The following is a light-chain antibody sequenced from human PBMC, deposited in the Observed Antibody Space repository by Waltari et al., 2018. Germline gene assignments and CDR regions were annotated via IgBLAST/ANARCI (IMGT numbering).Light chain of an antibody. CDR3: QQRSNWPPYT. V-gene: IGKV3-11*01. CDR2: DAS. CDR1: QSVSSY. J-gene: IGKJ2*01. Sequence: EILLTKSPATLSLSPGERATLSCRASQSVSSYLAWYQQKPGQAPRLLIYDASNRATGIPARFSGSGSGTDFTLTISSLEPEDFAVYYCQQRSNWPPYTFGQGTKLEIK.